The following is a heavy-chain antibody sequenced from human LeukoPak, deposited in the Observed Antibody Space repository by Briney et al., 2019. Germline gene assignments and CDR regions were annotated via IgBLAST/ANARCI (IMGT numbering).Heavy chain of an antibody. D-gene: IGHD2-21*02. CDR3: AREAYCGGDCYSGFDY. CDR2: IYYSGST. V-gene: IGHV4-59*01. Sequence: KPAETLSLTCTVSGGSISSYHWSWIRQPPGKGLEWIGYIYYSGSTNYNPSLKSRVTMSVDPSKNQFSLKLSSVTAADTAVYYCAREAYCGGDCYSGFDYWGQGTLVTVSS. J-gene: IGHJ4*02. CDR1: GGSISSYH.